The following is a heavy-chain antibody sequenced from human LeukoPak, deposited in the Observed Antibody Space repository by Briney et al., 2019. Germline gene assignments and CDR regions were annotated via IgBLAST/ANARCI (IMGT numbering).Heavy chain of an antibody. CDR3: MPGRGY. Sequence: GGSLVLSCTASGFPFQSYWMNWVSQAPGKGPELVANINADGSDKYFMDSVKGRFSISRDNANNRLYLQMTSLRAEDTAVYYCMPGRGYWGQGTLVAVSS. CDR2: INADGSDK. CDR1: GFPFQSYW. V-gene: IGHV3-7*01. D-gene: IGHD2-8*02. J-gene: IGHJ4*02.